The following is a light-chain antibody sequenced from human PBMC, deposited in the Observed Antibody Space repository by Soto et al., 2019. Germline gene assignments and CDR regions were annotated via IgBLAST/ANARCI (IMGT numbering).Light chain of an antibody. J-gene: IGLJ2*01. CDR3: SSYAGSKNLV. Sequence: QSALTQPPSASGSPGQSVTISCTGTSSDVGGYSLVSWYQQHPGKAPKLMIYEVTKRPSGVPDRFSASKSGNTASLTVSGLQAEDEADYYCSSYAGSKNLVFGGGTKLTVL. CDR1: SSDVGGYSL. V-gene: IGLV2-8*01. CDR2: EVT.